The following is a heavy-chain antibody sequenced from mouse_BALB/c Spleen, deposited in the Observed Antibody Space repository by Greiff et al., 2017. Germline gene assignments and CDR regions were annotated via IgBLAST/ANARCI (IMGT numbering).Heavy chain of an antibody. CDR2: ISSGGGST. J-gene: IGHJ4*01. CDR3: ARHYYGSIPYAMDY. V-gene: IGHV5-12-1*01. D-gene: IGHD1-1*01. CDR1: GFAFSSYD. Sequence: EVQLVESGGGLVKPGGSLKLSCAASGFAFSSYDMSWVRQTPEKRLEWVAYISSGGGSTYYPDTVKGRFTISRDNAKNTLYLQMSSLKSEDTAMYYCARHYYGSIPYAMDYWGQGTSVTVSS.